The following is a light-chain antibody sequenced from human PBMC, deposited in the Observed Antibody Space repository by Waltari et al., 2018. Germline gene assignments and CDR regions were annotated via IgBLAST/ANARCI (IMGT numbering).Light chain of an antibody. CDR3: CSYATSSTSWV. Sequence: YQRRPGKAPKLKFYEGSKRPSGVSSRFVGSKSDNTAARTISGLQAQDEADYYCCSYATSSTSWVFGGGTKLTVL. CDR2: EGS. V-gene: IGLV2-23*01. J-gene: IGLJ3*02.